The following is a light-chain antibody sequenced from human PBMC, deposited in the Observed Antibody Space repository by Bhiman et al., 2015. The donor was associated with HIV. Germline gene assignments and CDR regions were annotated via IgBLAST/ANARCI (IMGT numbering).Light chain of an antibody. CDR2: ENN. CDR1: TSNIGRNF. CDR3: ATWDGGLSIEV. J-gene: IGLJ1*01. Sequence: QSVLTQPPSVSAAPGQTVTISCSGSTSNIGRNFLSWFQHVPGTAPKLLIYENNKRASGIPDRFSGSKSGTSGTLDVTGLQTGDEADYYCATWDGGLSIEVFGTGTKLTVL. V-gene: IGLV1-51*02.